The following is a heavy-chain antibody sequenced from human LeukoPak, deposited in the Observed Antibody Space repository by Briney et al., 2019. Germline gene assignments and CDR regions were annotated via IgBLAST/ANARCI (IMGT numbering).Heavy chain of an antibody. CDR2: MNPNSGNT. CDR3: ARGRIHSSSSREGYYYYMDV. CDR1: GYTFTSYD. Sequence: EASVKVSCKASGYTFTSYDINWVRQATGQGLEWMGWMNPNSGNTGYAQKFQGRVTITRNTSISTAYMELSSLRSEDTAVYYCARGRIHSSSSREGYYYYMDVWGKGTTVTVSS. J-gene: IGHJ6*03. D-gene: IGHD6-6*01. V-gene: IGHV1-8*03.